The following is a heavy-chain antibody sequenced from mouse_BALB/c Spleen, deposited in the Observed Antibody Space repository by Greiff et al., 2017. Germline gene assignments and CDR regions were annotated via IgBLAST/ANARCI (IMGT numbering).Heavy chain of an antibody. CDR1: GFSLSTSGMG. V-gene: IGHV8-8*01. J-gene: IGHJ2*01. CDR3: ARIGIGEDYFDY. Sequence: QVTLKVSGPGILQPSQTLSLTCSFSGFSLSTSGMGVGWIRQPSGKGLEWLAHIWWDDDKRYNPALKSRLTISKDTSSNLVFLKIASVDTADTATYSCARIGIGEDYFDYWGQGTALTVSS. CDR2: IWWDDDK.